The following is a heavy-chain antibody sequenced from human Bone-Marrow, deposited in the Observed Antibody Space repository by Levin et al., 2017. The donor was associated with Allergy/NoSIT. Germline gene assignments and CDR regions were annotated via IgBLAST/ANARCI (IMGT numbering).Heavy chain of an antibody. CDR2: IFHSGST. CDR1: GASISSSFW. J-gene: IGHJ4*02. D-gene: IGHD3-10*01. Sequence: SETLSLTCVVSGASISSSFWWTWVRQPPGKGPEWIGEIFHSGSTNYNPSLKSRVTISLDKSRNDFSLKLNSVTAADTAVYYCARDRPGGGVNLDYWGQGTLVTVSS. CDR3: ARDRPGGGVNLDY. V-gene: IGHV4-4*02.